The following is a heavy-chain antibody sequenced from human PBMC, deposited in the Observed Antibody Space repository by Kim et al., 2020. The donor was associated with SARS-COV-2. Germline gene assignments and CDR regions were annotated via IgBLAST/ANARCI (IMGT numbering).Heavy chain of an antibody. V-gene: IGHV3-33*05. J-gene: IGHJ6*02. Sequence: GGSLRLSCAASGFTFSSYGMHWVRQAPGKGLEWVAVISYDGSNKYYADSVKGRFTISRDNSKNTLYLQMNSLRAEDTAVYYCARERRGDLSYYYYGMDVWGQGTTVTVSS. CDR3: ARERRGDLSYYYYGMDV. CDR1: GFTFSSYG. CDR2: ISYDGSNK. D-gene: IGHD3-16*01.